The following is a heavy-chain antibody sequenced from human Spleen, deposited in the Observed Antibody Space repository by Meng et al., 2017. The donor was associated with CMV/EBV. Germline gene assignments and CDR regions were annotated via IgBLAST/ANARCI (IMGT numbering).Heavy chain of an antibody. Sequence: SETLSLTCAIYGDSVSSNSAAWNWIRQSPSRGLEWLGRTYYRSKWYDDYAMAVKSRITINPDTSKNQFSLQLNSVTPEETAVYYCARDYYDSGAYYYTEEYYHGLDVWGQGTTVTVSS. V-gene: IGHV6-1*01. J-gene: IGHJ6*02. CDR1: GDSVSSNSAA. CDR3: ARDYYDSGAYYYTEEYYHGLDV. D-gene: IGHD3-22*01. CDR2: TYYRSKWYD.